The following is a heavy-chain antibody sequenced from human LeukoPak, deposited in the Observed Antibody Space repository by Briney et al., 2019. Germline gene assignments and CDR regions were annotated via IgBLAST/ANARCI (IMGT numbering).Heavy chain of an antibody. Sequence: GGSLRLSCAASGFTFSSYWMHWVRQAPGKGLVWGSRIKSDGSTNYADSVKGRFTISRDNAKNTLSLQMNSLRAEDPGVYYCARAPSEIGGYYPEYFRHWGQGTLVTVSS. J-gene: IGHJ1*01. D-gene: IGHD3-22*01. CDR2: IKSDGST. CDR3: ARAPSEIGGYYPEYFRH. V-gene: IGHV3-74*01. CDR1: GFTFSSYW.